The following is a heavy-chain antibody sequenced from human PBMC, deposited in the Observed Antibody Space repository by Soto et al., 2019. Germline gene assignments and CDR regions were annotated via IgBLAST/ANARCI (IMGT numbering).Heavy chain of an antibody. CDR2: IYSGGNT. J-gene: IGHJ4*02. Sequence: DVQLVESGGGLVLRGESLRLSCAASGCTVGSAYMSWVRQAPGKGLEWVAGIYSGGNTYYADSVKGRFTISRDTAKNRLYLQMNSLRAEDAAIYSCARDPWVGDIGDYWGQGTLVTGSS. CDR1: GCTVGSAY. V-gene: IGHV3-66*01. D-gene: IGHD4-17*01. CDR3: ARDPWVGDIGDY.